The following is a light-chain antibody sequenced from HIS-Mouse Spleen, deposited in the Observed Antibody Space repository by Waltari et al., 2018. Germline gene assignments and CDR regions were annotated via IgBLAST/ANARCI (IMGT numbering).Light chain of an antibody. Sequence: QSALTQPASVSGSPGQSITISCTGTRSDVGSYNLVSWYQQHPGKAHKLMIYEGSKRPSGVSNRFSGSKSGNTASLTISGLQAEDEADYYCCSYAGSSTVVFGGGTKLTVL. CDR2: EGS. V-gene: IGLV2-23*01. CDR1: RSDVGSYNL. J-gene: IGLJ2*01. CDR3: CSYAGSSTVV.